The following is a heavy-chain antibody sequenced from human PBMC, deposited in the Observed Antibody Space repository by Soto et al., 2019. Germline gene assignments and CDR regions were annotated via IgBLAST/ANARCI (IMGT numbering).Heavy chain of an antibody. Sequence: SETLSLTCAVSGASIISSSWWSWVRQPPGKGLEWIGDIYHTGSTNYNPSLKSRFTISRDTAKNSLYLQMNSLRAEETAVYYCARTPNPARGYGPADYWGQGTLVTVSS. V-gene: IGHV4-4*02. CDR2: IYHTGST. CDR1: GASIISSSW. J-gene: IGHJ4*02. D-gene: IGHD3-22*01. CDR3: ARTPNPARGYGPADY.